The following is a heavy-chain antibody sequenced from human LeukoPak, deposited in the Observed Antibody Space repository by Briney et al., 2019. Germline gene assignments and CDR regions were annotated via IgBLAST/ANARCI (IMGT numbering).Heavy chain of an antibody. CDR1: GGSINNYY. Sequence: SETLSLTCTVSGGSINNYYWTWIRQPPGKGLEWIGYISYSGSTNYNPSLKSRVTISVDTSKNQFSLKLSSVTAADTAVYYCARESQPTTSYNYYYYYMDVWGKGTTVTVSS. CDR3: ARESQPTTSYNYYYYYMDV. D-gene: IGHD1-7*01. CDR2: ISYSGST. V-gene: IGHV4-59*01. J-gene: IGHJ6*03.